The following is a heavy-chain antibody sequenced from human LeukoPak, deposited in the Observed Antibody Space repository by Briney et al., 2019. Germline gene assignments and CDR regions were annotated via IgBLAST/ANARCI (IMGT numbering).Heavy chain of an antibody. D-gene: IGHD3-10*01. Sequence: PGGSLRLSCAASGFTFSSYWMRWVRQAPGKGLVWVSRISSDGSSISYADSVKGRFTISRDNAKNTLYLQMNSLRAEDTAVYYCARDSYYYGSGGSHCLDYWGQGTLVTVSS. CDR2: ISSDGSSI. CDR3: ARDSYYYGSGGSHCLDY. CDR1: GFTFSSYW. V-gene: IGHV3-74*01. J-gene: IGHJ4*02.